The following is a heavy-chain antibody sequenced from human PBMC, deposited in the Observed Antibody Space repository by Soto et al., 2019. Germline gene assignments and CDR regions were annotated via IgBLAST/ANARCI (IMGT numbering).Heavy chain of an antibody. Sequence: VGSLRLSCAASGFTVSSNYMSWVRQAPGKGLEWVSVIYSGGSTYYADSVKGRFTISRDNSKNTLYLQMNSLRAEDTAVYYCARLAAADIYYYYYGMDVWGQGTTVTVSS. CDR2: IYSGGST. J-gene: IGHJ6*02. D-gene: IGHD6-13*01. CDR1: GFTVSSNY. CDR3: ARLAAADIYYYYYGMDV. V-gene: IGHV3-53*01.